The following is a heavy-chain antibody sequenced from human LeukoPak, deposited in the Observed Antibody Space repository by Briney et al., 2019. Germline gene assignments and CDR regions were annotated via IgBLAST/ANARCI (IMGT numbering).Heavy chain of an antibody. Sequence: ASVKVSCKASGYTFSSYDINWVRQATGQGLEWVGWTNPNNGNTGYAQKFQGRVTMTRNTSISTAYMELSSLTSEDTAVYYCARRVAGVDCWGQGTLVTVSS. V-gene: IGHV1-8*01. J-gene: IGHJ4*02. CDR3: ARRVAGVDC. CDR1: GYTFSSYD. D-gene: IGHD6-19*01. CDR2: TNPNNGNT.